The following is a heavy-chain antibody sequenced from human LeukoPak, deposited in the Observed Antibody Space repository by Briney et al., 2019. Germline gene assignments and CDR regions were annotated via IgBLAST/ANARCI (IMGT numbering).Heavy chain of an antibody. CDR1: GFTFSSYA. CDR3: AKDLFAYDSSGYYPEYFQH. Sequence: GGSLRLSCAASGFTFSSYAMSWVRQAPGKGLEWVSAISGSGGSTYYVDSVKGRFTISRDNSKNTLYLQMNSLRAEDTAVYYCAKDLFAYDSSGYYPEYFQHWGQGTLVTVSS. CDR2: ISGSGGST. D-gene: IGHD3-22*01. J-gene: IGHJ1*01. V-gene: IGHV3-23*01.